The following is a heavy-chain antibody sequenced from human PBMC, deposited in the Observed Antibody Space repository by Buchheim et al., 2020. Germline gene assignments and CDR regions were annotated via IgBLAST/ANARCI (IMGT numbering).Heavy chain of an antibody. CDR1: GFTFSSYG. D-gene: IGHD6-13*01. Sequence: QVQLVESGGGVVQPGRSLRLSCAASGFTFSSYGMHWVRQAPGKGLEWVAVIWYDGSNKYYADSVKGRFTISRDNSKNTLYLQMNSLRAEDTAVYYCARYIIAAHQNFDYWGQGTL. J-gene: IGHJ4*02. V-gene: IGHV3-33*01. CDR3: ARYIIAAHQNFDY. CDR2: IWYDGSNK.